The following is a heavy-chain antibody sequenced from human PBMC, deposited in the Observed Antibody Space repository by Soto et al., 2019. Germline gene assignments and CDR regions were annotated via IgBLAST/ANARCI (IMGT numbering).Heavy chain of an antibody. CDR1: GGSISSSSYY. J-gene: IGHJ6*02. Sequence: ASETLSLTCTVSGGSISSSSYYWGWIRQPPGKGLEWIGSIYYSGSTYYNPSLKSRVTISVDTSKNQFSLKLSSVTAADTAVYYCARLKSVRGVLQYYYGMDVWGQGTTVTVSS. D-gene: IGHD3-10*02. CDR2: IYYSGST. CDR3: ARLKSVRGVLQYYYGMDV. V-gene: IGHV4-39*01.